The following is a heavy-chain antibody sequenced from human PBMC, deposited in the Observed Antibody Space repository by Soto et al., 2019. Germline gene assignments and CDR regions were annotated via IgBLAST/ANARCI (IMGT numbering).Heavy chain of an antibody. Sequence: GGSLRLSYAASGFTFSTNGMHWVRQTPGKGLEWVTFISYDARSKYYVDSVKGRFAISRDNSKNTLYLQMNSLRAEDTAVYYCAKDYAGSVRGYFDYWGQGTLVTVSS. J-gene: IGHJ4*02. CDR2: ISYDARSK. CDR1: GFTFSTNG. CDR3: AKDYAGSVRGYFDY. V-gene: IGHV3-30*18. D-gene: IGHD1-26*01.